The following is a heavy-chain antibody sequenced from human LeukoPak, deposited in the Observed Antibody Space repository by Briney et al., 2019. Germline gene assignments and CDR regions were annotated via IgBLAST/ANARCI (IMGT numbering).Heavy chain of an antibody. V-gene: IGHV3-23*01. CDR1: GFTVSSNY. Sequence: PGGSLRLSCAASGFTVSSNYMSWVRQAPGEGLEWVSAITDSGGSTYYSDSVKGRFTISRDNSKNTLYLQMNTLRAEDTAIYYCAKGSSGSRPYYFDYWGQGTLVTVSS. CDR2: ITDSGGST. D-gene: IGHD3-22*01. J-gene: IGHJ4*02. CDR3: AKGSSGSRPYYFDY.